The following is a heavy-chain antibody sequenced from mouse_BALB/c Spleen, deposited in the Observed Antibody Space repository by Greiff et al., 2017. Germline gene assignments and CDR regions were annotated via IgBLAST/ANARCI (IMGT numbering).Heavy chain of an antibody. CDR2: ISYSGST. CDR3: ARSGLRDYFDY. Sequence: EVKLMESGPGLVKPSQSLSLTCTVTGYSITSDYAWNWIRQFPGNKLEWMGYISYSGSTSYNPSLKSRISITRDTSKNQFFLQLNSVTTEDTATYYCARSGLRDYFDYWGQGTTLTVSS. CDR1: GYSITSDYA. V-gene: IGHV3-2*02. D-gene: IGHD2-2*01. J-gene: IGHJ2*01.